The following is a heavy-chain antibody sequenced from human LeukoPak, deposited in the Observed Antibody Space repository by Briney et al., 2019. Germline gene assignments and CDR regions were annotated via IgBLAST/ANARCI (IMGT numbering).Heavy chain of an antibody. CDR3: ARVVGAGYFDL. J-gene: IGHJ2*01. Sequence: GGSLRLSCAASGFTFITYSMNWVRQAPGKGLEWVANINQDGSGKYYVDSVKGRFTISRDNAKNSLYLQMNSLRAEDTAVYYCARVVGAGYFDLWGRGTLVTVSS. CDR1: GFTFITYS. CDR2: INQDGSGK. D-gene: IGHD1-26*01. V-gene: IGHV3-7*01.